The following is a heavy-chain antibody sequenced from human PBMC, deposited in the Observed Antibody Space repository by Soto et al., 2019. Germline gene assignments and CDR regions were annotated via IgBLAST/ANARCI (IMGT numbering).Heavy chain of an antibody. CDR2: VSGGGGTT. V-gene: IGHV3-23*01. CDR1: GFTFSSHA. CDR3: AKDESQIPYPARGDCFDP. Sequence: EVQLLESGGGLVQPGGSLRISCTASGFTFSSHAMSWVRQAPGKGLEWVSGVSGGGGTTYYADSVKGRFTISRDNSKNTLYLQMNSLRAEDTAVYFCAKDESQIPYPARGDCFDPWGQGTLVTVSS. J-gene: IGHJ5*02. D-gene: IGHD2-2*01.